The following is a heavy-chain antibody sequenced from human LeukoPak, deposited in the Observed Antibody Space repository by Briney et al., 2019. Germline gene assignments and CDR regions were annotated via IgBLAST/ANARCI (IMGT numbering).Heavy chain of an antibody. J-gene: IGHJ4*02. D-gene: IGHD6-13*01. CDR1: GFTFGDYA. Sequence: GGSLRLSCTASGFTFGDYAMSWFRQAPGKGLEWVGFTRSKAYGGTTEYAASVKGRFTISRDDSKSIAYLQMNSLKTEDTAVYYCTRARGIAAAGPFDYWGQGTLVTVSS. CDR2: TRSKAYGGTT. V-gene: IGHV3-49*03. CDR3: TRARGIAAAGPFDY.